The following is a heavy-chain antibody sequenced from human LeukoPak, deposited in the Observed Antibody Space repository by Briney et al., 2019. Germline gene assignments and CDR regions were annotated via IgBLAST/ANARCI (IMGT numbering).Heavy chain of an antibody. CDR2: IYTTEST. J-gene: IGHJ5*02. D-gene: IGHD2-2*01. Sequence: SETLSLTCTVSGGSISSDYWSWIRQPAGKGLEWIGRIYTTESTNYNPSLKSQVTISLDKSKNQFSLKLNSVTAADTAVYYCARGYCSSTSCYAFDPWGQGNLVTVSS. CDR1: GGSISSDY. CDR3: ARGYCSSTSCYAFDP. V-gene: IGHV4-4*07.